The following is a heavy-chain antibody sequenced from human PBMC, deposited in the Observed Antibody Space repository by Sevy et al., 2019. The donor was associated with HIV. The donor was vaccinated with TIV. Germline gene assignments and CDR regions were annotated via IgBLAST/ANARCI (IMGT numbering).Heavy chain of an antibody. Sequence: GGFLRLSCAASGFTFSDHYMDWVRQAPGKGLEWVGRTRNKANSYTTEYAASVKGRFTISRDDSKNSLYLQMNSLKTEDTAVYYCARGPYSGSYYTPHYYYYYGMDVWGQGTTVTVSS. CDR2: TRNKANSYTT. D-gene: IGHD1-26*01. V-gene: IGHV3-72*01. CDR3: ARGPYSGSYYTPHYYYYYGMDV. J-gene: IGHJ6*02. CDR1: GFTFSDHY.